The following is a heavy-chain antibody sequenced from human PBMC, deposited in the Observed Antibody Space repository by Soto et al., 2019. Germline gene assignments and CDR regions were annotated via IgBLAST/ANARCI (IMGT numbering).Heavy chain of an antibody. CDR3: AKDRWELRSGMDV. D-gene: IGHD1-26*01. V-gene: IGHV3-30*18. CDR1: GFTFSGYG. J-gene: IGHJ6*02. Sequence: LRLSCAASGFTFSGYGMRWVRQAPGKGLEWVAVISYDGSNKYYADSVKGRFTISRDNSKNTLYLQMNSLRAEDTAVYYCAKDRWELRSGMDVWGQGTTVTVSS. CDR2: ISYDGSNK.